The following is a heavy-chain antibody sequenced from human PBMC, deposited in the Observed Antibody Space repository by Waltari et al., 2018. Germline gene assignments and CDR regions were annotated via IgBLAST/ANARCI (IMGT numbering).Heavy chain of an antibody. V-gene: IGHV3-7*01. Sequence: EVELVESGGDLVQPGGSLTPSLAASGFSLSTYWMSWVRQAPGKGLEWVANIKQDGSEKYYVDSVKGRFAISRDNPKNSLYLQMNSLSAEDTAVYYCAGGSGWLIDYWGQGTLVTVSS. CDR2: IKQDGSEK. CDR3: AGGSGWLIDY. D-gene: IGHD6-19*01. J-gene: IGHJ4*02. CDR1: GFSLSTYW.